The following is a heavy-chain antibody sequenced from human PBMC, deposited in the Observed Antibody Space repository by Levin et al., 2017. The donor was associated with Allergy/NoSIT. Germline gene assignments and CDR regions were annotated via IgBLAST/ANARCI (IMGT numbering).Heavy chain of an antibody. CDR3: AKSASYSGYDTSSGWLLDAFDI. CDR1: GFTFSSYG. J-gene: IGHJ3*02. D-gene: IGHD5-12*01. CDR2: ISYDGSNK. V-gene: IGHV3-30*18. Sequence: GESLKISCAASGFTFSSYGMHWVRQAPGKGLEWVAVISYDGSNKYYADSVKGRFTISRDNSKNTLYLQMNSLRAEDTAVYYCAKSASYSGYDTSSGWLLDAFDIWGQGTMVTVSS.